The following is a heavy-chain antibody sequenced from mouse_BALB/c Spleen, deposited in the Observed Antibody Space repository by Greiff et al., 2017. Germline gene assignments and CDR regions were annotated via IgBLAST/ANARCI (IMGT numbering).Heavy chain of an antibody. J-gene: IGHJ3*01. Sequence: EVQLVESGAELVKPGASVKLSCTASGFNIKDTYMHWVKQRPEQGLEWIGRIDPANGNTKYDPKFQGKATITADTSSNTAYLQLSSLTSEDTAVYYCALNWDAWFAYWGQGTLVTVSA. CDR3: ALNWDAWFAY. V-gene: IGHV14-3*02. CDR1: GFNIKDTY. D-gene: IGHD4-1*01. CDR2: IDPANGNT.